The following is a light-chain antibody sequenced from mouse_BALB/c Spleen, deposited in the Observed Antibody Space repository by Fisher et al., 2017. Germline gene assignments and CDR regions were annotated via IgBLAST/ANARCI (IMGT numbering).Light chain of an antibody. CDR3: HQRSSYLT. J-gene: IGKJ5*01. CDR2: DTS. CDR1: SSVSY. Sequence: IVLTQTPAIMSASPGEKVTMTCSASSSVSYMHWYQQKSGTSPKRWIYDTSKLASGVPARFSGSGSGTSYSLTISSMEAEDAATYYCHQRSSYLTFGAGTKLELK. V-gene: IGKV4-59*01.